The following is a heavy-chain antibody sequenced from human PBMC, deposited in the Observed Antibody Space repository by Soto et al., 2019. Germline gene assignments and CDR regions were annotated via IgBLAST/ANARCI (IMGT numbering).Heavy chain of an antibody. D-gene: IGHD1-1*01. J-gene: IGHJ6*02. CDR2: INHSGST. Sequence: SETLSLTCAVYGGSFSGYYWSWIRQPPGKGLEWIGEINHSGSTNYNPSLKSRVSMSVDTSKNQFSLNLSSVTAADTAVYYCARELPQRQGRNMDVWGQGTTVTVSS. V-gene: IGHV4-34*09. CDR1: GGSFSGYY. CDR3: ARELPQRQGRNMDV.